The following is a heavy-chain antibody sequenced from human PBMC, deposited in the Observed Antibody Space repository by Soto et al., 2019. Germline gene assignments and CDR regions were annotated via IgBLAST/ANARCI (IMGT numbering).Heavy chain of an antibody. V-gene: IGHV3-33*01. Sequence: QVQLVESGGAVVQPGRSLRLSCAASGFTFSSYGMHWVRQAPGKGLEWVAVIWYDGSNKYYADSVKGRFTISRDNSKNTLYLQMNSLRAEDTAVYYCARAEATLYYFDYWGQGTLVTVSS. J-gene: IGHJ4*02. CDR3: ARAEATLYYFDY. CDR1: GFTFSSYG. CDR2: IWYDGSNK.